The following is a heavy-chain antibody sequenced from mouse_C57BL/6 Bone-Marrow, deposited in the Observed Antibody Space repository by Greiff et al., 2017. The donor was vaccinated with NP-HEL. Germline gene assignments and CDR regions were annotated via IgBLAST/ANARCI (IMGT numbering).Heavy chain of an antibody. Sequence: EVQLQQSGAELVRPGASVKLSCTASGFNIKDDYMHWVKQRPEQGLEWIGWIDPENGDTEYASKFQGKATITADTSSNTAYLQLSSLTSEDTAVYYCTPITTVVEGDYWGRGTSVTVSS. V-gene: IGHV14-4*01. J-gene: IGHJ4*01. CDR1: GFNIKDDY. CDR3: TPITTVVEGDY. D-gene: IGHD1-1*01. CDR2: IDPENGDT.